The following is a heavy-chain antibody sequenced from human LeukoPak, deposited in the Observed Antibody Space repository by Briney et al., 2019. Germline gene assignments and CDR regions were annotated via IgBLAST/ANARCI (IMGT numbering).Heavy chain of an antibody. CDR3: ARSIWSGTYYYYYYMHV. J-gene: IGHJ6*03. Sequence: SETLSLTCAVYGGSFSGYYWSWIRQPPGKGLEWIGEINHSGSTNYNPSLKSRVTISVDTSKNQFSLKLSSVTAADTAVYYCARSIWSGTYYYYYYMHVWGKGTTVTVSS. CDR1: GGSFSGYY. V-gene: IGHV4-34*01. D-gene: IGHD3-3*01. CDR2: INHSGST.